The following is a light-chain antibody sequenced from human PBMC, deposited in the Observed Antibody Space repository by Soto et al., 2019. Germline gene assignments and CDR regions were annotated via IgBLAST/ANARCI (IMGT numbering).Light chain of an antibody. V-gene: IGLV2-14*01. J-gene: IGLJ2*01. Sequence: QSALTQPASVSGSPGQSITISCTGTSSDVGRYNYVSWYQQHPGKAPKLMIYEVSNRPSGVPDRFSGSKSGNTASLTVSGLQAEDEADYYCTSYATGDTFPFGGGTKLTVL. CDR2: EVS. CDR1: SSDVGRYNY. CDR3: TSYATGDTFP.